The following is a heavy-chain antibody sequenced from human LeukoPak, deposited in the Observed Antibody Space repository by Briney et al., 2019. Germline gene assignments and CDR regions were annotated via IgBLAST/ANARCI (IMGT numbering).Heavy chain of an antibody. CDR2: ISAYNGNT. CDR1: GYTFTSYG. CDR3: AREAAAAGTPLYYYYYGMDV. J-gene: IGHJ6*02. Sequence: ASVKVSCKASGYTFTSYGISWVRQAPGQGLEWMGWISAYNGNTNYAQKLQGRVTMTTDTSTSTAYMELRSLRSDDTAVYYCAREAAAAGTPLYYYYYGMDVRGQGTTVTVSS. V-gene: IGHV1-18*01. D-gene: IGHD6-13*01.